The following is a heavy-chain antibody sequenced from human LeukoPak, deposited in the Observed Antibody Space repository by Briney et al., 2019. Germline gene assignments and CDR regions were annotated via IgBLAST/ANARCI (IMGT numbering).Heavy chain of an antibody. J-gene: IGHJ5*02. CDR2: ISGSGGST. CDR3: AKDFSSTSCPRCGWFDP. Sequence: PGGSLRLSCAAPGFTFSSYAMSWVRQAPGKGLEWVSAISGSGGSTYYADSVKGRFTISRDNSKNTLYLQMNSLRAEDTAVYYCAKDFSSTSCPRCGWFDPWGQGTLVTVSS. V-gene: IGHV3-23*01. D-gene: IGHD2-2*01. CDR1: GFTFSSYA.